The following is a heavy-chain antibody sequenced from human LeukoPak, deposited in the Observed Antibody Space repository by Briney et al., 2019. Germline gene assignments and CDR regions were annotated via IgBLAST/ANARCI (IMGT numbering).Heavy chain of an antibody. V-gene: IGHV3-74*01. CDR3: VRDDYGDYLFDN. J-gene: IGHJ4*02. Sequence: GGSLRPSCAASGFTFSSNWMHWVRQAPGKGLVWVSRINSDGSSTSYADSVKGRFTISRDNAKNTLYLQMNSLRAEDMAVYFCVRDDYGDYLFDNWGQGTLVTVSS. CDR2: INSDGSST. CDR1: GFTFSSNW. D-gene: IGHD4-17*01.